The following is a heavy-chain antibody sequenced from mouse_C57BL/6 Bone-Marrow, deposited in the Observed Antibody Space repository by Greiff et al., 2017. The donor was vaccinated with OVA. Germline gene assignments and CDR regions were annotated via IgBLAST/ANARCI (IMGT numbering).Heavy chain of an antibody. CDR3: TTSQY. V-gene: IGHV14-4*01. CDR1: GFNIKDDY. CDR2: IDPENGDT. J-gene: IGHJ2*01. Sequence: VQLKESGAELVRPGASVKLSCTASGFNIKDDYMHWVKERPEQGLEWIGWIDPENGDTEYASKFQGKATITADTSSKTVYLHLSSLTSEDTAVYYCTTSQYWGQGTTPTVSS.